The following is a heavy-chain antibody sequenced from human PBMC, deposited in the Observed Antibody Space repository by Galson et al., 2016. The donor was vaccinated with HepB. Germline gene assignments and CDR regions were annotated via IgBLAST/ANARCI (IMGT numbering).Heavy chain of an antibody. Sequence: SLRLSCAASGFSFDSYGMHWVRQAPGKGLEWVAVISYDEIKTDYADSVKGRFTISRDHSKNTLYLQMNSLRYEDTAVYYCAKAATPVFYYHGMDVWGQGTTVTVSS. CDR1: GFSFDSYG. CDR3: AKAATPVFYYHGMDV. V-gene: IGHV3-30*18. J-gene: IGHJ6*02. CDR2: ISYDEIKT.